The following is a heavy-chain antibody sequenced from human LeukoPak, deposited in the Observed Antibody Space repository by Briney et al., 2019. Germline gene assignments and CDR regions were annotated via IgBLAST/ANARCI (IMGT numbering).Heavy chain of an antibody. Sequence: SETLSLTCAVYGGSFNGYYWSWIRQPPGKGLEWIGEINHSGSTNYNPSLKSRVAISVDTSRNQFSLRLSSVTAADTAVYYCARGQRITMTDWGQGTLVTVSS. J-gene: IGHJ4*02. CDR1: GGSFNGYY. V-gene: IGHV4-34*01. D-gene: IGHD3-22*01. CDR2: INHSGST. CDR3: ARGQRITMTD.